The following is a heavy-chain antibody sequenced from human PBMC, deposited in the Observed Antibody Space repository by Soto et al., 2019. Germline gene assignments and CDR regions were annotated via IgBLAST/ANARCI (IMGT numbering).Heavy chain of an antibody. V-gene: IGHV3-23*01. CDR1: GFTFIRHA. Sequence: PGGSLRLSCTGSGFTFIRHAMNWVRQAPGKGLEWVSGISGSGESTYYADSVRGRFTISRDNSKNTLYLQLSSLRAENTAVYYSVKRPPPYCIGESCYHVWGQGTTVTVCS. D-gene: IGHD2-15*01. CDR2: ISGSGEST. CDR3: VKRPPPYCIGESCYHV. J-gene: IGHJ6*02.